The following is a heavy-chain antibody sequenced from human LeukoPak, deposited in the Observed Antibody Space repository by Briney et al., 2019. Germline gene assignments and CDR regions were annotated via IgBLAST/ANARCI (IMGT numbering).Heavy chain of an antibody. J-gene: IGHJ3*01. CDR3: ARPNISSYYDSRGSDAFDV. Sequence: GESLKISCKGSGYIFSTYWIAWVRQVPGKGLEWMGIIYPGDSDTRYSPSFQGQVTISADKSVSTAYLHWSSLKASDTAIYYCARPNISSYYDSRGSDAFDVWGQGTMVTVSS. V-gene: IGHV5-51*01. CDR1: GYIFSTYW. D-gene: IGHD3-22*01. CDR2: IYPGDSDT.